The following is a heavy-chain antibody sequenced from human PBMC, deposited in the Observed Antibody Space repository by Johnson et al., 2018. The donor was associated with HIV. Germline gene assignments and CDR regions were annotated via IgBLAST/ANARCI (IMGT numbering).Heavy chain of an antibody. J-gene: IGHJ3*02. CDR2: IKQDGSEK. D-gene: IGHD3-22*01. CDR3: ATVVVITQDAFDI. Sequence: EVQLVESGGGLVQPGGSLRLSCAASGFTFSYYWMSWVRQAPGKGLEWVTNIKQDGSEKYYVDSVKGRFTISRDNAKKSLYLQMNSLKIEDTAVYYCATVVVITQDAFDIWGQGTMVTVSS. CDR1: GFTFSYYW. V-gene: IGHV3-7*05.